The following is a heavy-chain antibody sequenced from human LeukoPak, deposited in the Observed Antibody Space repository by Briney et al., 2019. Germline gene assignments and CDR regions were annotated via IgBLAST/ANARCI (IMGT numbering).Heavy chain of an antibody. V-gene: IGHV5-51*01. Sequence: GDSLKISCHGSGYSFIDYWIGWLRQMPGKCLEWMAVIYPGDSRTRYNPSFQGQVTISADKYINTAYLEWNSLKASDTALYYCACRMFASNWFQPWGQGTLVTVSS. J-gene: IGHJ5*02. CDR1: GYSFIDYW. CDR2: IYPGDSRT. CDR3: ACRMFASNWFQP. D-gene: IGHD3-10*02.